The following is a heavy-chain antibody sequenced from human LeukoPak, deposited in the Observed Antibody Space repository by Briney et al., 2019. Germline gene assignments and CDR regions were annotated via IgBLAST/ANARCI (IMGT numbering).Heavy chain of an antibody. Sequence: SETLSLTCAVSGYSISSGYYWGWIRQPPGKGLEWIGSIYHSGSTYYNPSLKSRVTISVDTSKDQFSLRLSSVTAADTAVYYCARVPRFLEWLPSRSSYYYYYMDVWGKGTTVTVSS. CDR1: GYSISSGYY. D-gene: IGHD3-3*01. CDR2: IYHSGST. CDR3: ARVPRFLEWLPSRSSYYYYYMDV. V-gene: IGHV4-38-2*01. J-gene: IGHJ6*03.